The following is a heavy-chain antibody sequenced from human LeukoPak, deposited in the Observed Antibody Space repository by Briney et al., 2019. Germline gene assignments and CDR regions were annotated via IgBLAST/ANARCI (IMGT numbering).Heavy chain of an antibody. CDR3: AKDRGDSSGYYSD. J-gene: IGHJ4*02. V-gene: IGHV3-23*01. Sequence: GGSLRLSCAASRFTFSSYAMSWVRQAPGKGLEWVSAISGSGGSTYYADSVKGRFTIYRDNSKNTLYLQMNSLRAEDTAVYYCAKDRGDSSGYYSDWGQGTLVTVSS. CDR1: RFTFSSYA. CDR2: ISGSGGST. D-gene: IGHD3-22*01.